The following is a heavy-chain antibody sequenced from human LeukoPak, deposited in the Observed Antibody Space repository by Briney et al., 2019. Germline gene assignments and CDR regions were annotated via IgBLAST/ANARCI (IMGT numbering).Heavy chain of an antibody. J-gene: IGHJ6*02. CDR3: ARVYSSGVYYYYGMDV. D-gene: IGHD6-25*01. V-gene: IGHV3-7*01. Sequence: GGSLRLSCAASGFTFSSYWMSWVRQAPGKGLEWVANIKQDGSEKYYVDSVKGRFTISRDNANNSLYLQMNSLRAEDTAVYYCARVYSSGVYYYYGMDVWGQGTTVTVSS. CDR2: IKQDGSEK. CDR1: GFTFSSYW.